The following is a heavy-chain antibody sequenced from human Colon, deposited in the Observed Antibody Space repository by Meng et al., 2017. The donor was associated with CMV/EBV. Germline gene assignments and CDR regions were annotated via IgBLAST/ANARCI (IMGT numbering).Heavy chain of an antibody. J-gene: IGHJ6*02. CDR1: GFPLSDYY. Sequence: GGSLRLSCSASGFPLSDYYIMWIRQAPGKGLEYVAYISTSGSTVYYADSVMGRLTISRGNINNVVTLHMTSLRGDDAGVYYCARGNTGGDFYFFGLDLWGQGTTVTVSS. V-gene: IGHV3-11*01. D-gene: IGHD3-10*01. CDR3: ARGNTGGDFYFFGLDL. CDR2: ISTSGSTV.